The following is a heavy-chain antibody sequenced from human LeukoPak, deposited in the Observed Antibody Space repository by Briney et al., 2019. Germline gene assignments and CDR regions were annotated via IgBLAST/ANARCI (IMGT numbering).Heavy chain of an antibody. CDR2: ISAYNGNT. D-gene: IGHD2-15*01. CDR1: GYTFTSYG. J-gene: IGHJ3*02. V-gene: IGHV1-18*04. Sequence: DSVKVSCKASGYTFTSYGISWVRQAPGQGLEWMGWISAYNGNTNYAQTLQGRVTMTTDTSTSTAYMELRSLRSDDTAVYYCARGIPDIVVVVAADDAFDIWGQGTMVTVSS. CDR3: ARGIPDIVVVVAADDAFDI.